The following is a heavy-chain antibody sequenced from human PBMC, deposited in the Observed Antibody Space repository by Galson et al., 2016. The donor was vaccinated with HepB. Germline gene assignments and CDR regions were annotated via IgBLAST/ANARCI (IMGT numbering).Heavy chain of an antibody. D-gene: IGHD1-1*01. CDR3: ATGTTGLTYNAFDI. CDR1: GLTFSGYW. CDR2: IGQDGNEK. V-gene: IGHV3-7*03. Sequence: SLRLSCAASGLTFSGYWMSWVRQAPGKGLEWVANIGQDGNEKNYVGSVEGRFIISRDNSKNSLYLEMDSLRGEDTALYRCATGTTGLTYNAFDIWGQGTMVTVFS. J-gene: IGHJ3*02.